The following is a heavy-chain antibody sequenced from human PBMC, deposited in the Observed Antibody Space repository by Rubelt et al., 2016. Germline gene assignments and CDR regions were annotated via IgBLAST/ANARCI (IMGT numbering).Heavy chain of an antibody. CDR1: GFTFSSYW. J-gene: IGHJ3*02. CDR3: ARSGPDVVVPAAIRVEGDAFDI. CDR2: INSDGSST. V-gene: IGHV3-74*01. D-gene: IGHD2-2*02. Sequence: EVQLVESGGGLAQPGGSLRLSCAASGFTFSSYWMHWVRQAPGKGLVWVSRINSDGSSTSYADSVKGRFTNSRDNGRKTLYLQMNRLRSEETAGYYCARSGPDVVVPAAIRVEGDAFDIWGQGTMVTVSS.